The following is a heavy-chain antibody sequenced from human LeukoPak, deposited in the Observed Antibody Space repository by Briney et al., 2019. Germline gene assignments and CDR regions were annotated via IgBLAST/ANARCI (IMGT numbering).Heavy chain of an antibody. Sequence: PGGSLRLSCAASGFTFSSYSMNWVRQAPGKGLEWVSSISSSSSYIYYADSVKGRFTISRDNAKNSLYLQMNSLRAEDTAVYYCARLSSGRQYFRNQYYYYGMDVWGQGTTVTVSS. CDR3: ARLSSGRQYFRNQYYYYGMDV. D-gene: IGHD1-26*01. CDR1: GFTFSSYS. CDR2: ISSSSSYI. V-gene: IGHV3-21*01. J-gene: IGHJ6*02.